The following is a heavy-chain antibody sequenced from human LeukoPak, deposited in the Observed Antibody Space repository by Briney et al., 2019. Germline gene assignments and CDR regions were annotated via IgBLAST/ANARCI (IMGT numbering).Heavy chain of an antibody. V-gene: IGHV5-51*01. CDR2: IYPGDSDT. Sequence: GESLKISCKGSGYSFTSYWIGWVRQMPGKGLEWMGIIYPGDSDTRYSPSFQGQVTISADKSISTAYLQWSSLKASDTAMYYCARLPYCGGDCYEYCFDYWGQGTLVTVSS. CDR1: GYSFTSYW. J-gene: IGHJ4*02. D-gene: IGHD2-21*02. CDR3: ARLPYCGGDCYEYCFDY.